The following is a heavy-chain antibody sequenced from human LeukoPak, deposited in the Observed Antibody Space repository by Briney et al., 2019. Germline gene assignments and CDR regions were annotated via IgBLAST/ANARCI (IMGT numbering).Heavy chain of an antibody. Sequence: GGSLRLSCAASGFTFSSYDMHWVRQVSGKRLEWVSGIGTAGDTYYAGSVKGRLTISRENGKNSLYLQMNSLRAGDTAVYYCARGHCSSSSSCPTGDYYYYGMDVWGQGTTVTVSS. J-gene: IGHJ6*02. CDR2: IGTAGDT. D-gene: IGHD2-2*01. CDR3: ARGHCSSSSSCPTGDYYYYGMDV. CDR1: GFTFSSYD. V-gene: IGHV3-13*04.